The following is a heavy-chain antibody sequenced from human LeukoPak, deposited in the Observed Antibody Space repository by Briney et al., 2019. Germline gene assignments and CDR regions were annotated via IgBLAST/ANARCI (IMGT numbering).Heavy chain of an antibody. CDR1: GGSISSTNW. D-gene: IGHD3-16*01. Sequence: SETLSLTCAVSGGSISSTNWWSWVSQPPGKGLEWIGENYHSGDTNYNPPLQSRVTISADKSKNQFSLKLRFVTAADTAVYYCAKTGWAAMGVWGEGTLVTVSS. CDR2: NYHSGDT. J-gene: IGHJ4*02. CDR3: AKTGWAAMGV. V-gene: IGHV4-4*02.